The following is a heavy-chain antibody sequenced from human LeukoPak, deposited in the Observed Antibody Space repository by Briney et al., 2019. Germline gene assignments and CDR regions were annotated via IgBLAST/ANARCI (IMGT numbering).Heavy chain of an antibody. CDR3: GGGTWDFDY. Sequence: GGSPRLSCAASGFTVSSNYMSWVRQAPGKGLEWVSVIYSGGSTYYADSLKGRFTISCDNYKNTLYLQMNNRLAEDTAVYYYGGGTWDFDYWGQGTLVTVSS. J-gene: IGHJ4*02. CDR1: GFTVSSNY. CDR2: IYSGGST. D-gene: IGHD3-16*01. V-gene: IGHV3-66*01.